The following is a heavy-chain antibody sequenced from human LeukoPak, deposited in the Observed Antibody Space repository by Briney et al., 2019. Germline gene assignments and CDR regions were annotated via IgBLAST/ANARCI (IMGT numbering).Heavy chain of an antibody. J-gene: IGHJ5*02. Sequence: PSETLSLTCAVYGGSFSGYYWSWIRQPPGKGLEWIGEINHSGSTNYNPSLKSRVTISVDTSKNQFSLKLSSVTAADTAVYYCARGGDFWSGEFDPWGQGTLVTVSS. CDR2: INHSGST. V-gene: IGHV4-34*01. CDR3: ARGGDFWSGEFDP. CDR1: GGSFSGYY. D-gene: IGHD3-3*01.